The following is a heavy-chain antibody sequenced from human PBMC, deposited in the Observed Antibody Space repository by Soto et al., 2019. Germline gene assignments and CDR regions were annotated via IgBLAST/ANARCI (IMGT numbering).Heavy chain of an antibody. CDR3: AREYPFKSYYYYGMDV. Sequence: QVQLVQSGAEVKKPGSSVKVSCKASGGTFSSYTISWVRQAPGQGLEWMGRIIPILGIANYAQKFQGRVTITADKSTSTAYMELSSLRSEDTAVYYCAREYPFKSYYYYGMDVWGQGTTVTVSS. CDR1: GGTFSSYT. D-gene: IGHD2-2*02. V-gene: IGHV1-69*08. J-gene: IGHJ6*02. CDR2: IIPILGIA.